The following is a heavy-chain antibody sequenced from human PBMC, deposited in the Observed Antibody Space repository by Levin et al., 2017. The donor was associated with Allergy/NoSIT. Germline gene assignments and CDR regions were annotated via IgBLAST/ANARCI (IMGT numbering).Heavy chain of an antibody. D-gene: IGHD2-2*02. V-gene: IGHV1-69*04. CDR3: ARDSCSSTSCYNLDYFDY. CDR1: GGTFSSYT. Sequence: SVKVSCKASGGTFSSYTISWVRQAPGQGLEWMGRIIPILGIANYAQKFQGRVTITADKSTSTAYMELSSLRSEDTAVYYCARDSCSSTSCYNLDYFDYWGQGTLVTVSS. CDR2: IIPILGIA. J-gene: IGHJ4*02.